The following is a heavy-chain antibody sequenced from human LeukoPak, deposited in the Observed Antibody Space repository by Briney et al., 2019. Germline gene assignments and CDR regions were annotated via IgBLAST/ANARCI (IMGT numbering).Heavy chain of an antibody. V-gene: IGHV3-66*01. CDR2: IYSGGST. Sequence: PGGSLRLSCAASGFTVSSNYMSWVRQAPGKGLEWVSVIYSGGSTYYADSVKGRFTISRDNSKNTLYLQMNSLRAEDTAVYYCARDPIDGYYDYWGQGTLVTVSS. CDR1: GFTVSSNY. J-gene: IGHJ4*02. CDR3: ARDPIDGYYDY. D-gene: IGHD5-24*01.